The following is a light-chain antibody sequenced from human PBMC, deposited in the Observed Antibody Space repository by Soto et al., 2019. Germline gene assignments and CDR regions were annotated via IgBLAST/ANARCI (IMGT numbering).Light chain of an antibody. V-gene: IGLV2-11*01. Sequence: QSVLTQPRSVSGSPGQSVTISCTGTSSDVGGYNYVSWYQQHPGKAPKLMIYDVSKRPSGVPDRFSGSKSGNTASLTISLQAEDEADYYCCSYAGSYTWVFGGGTKVTVL. CDR1: SSDVGGYNY. CDR3: CSYAGSYTWV. J-gene: IGLJ3*02. CDR2: DVS.